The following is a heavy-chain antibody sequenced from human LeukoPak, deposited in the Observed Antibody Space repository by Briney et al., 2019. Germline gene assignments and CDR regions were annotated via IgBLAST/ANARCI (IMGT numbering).Heavy chain of an antibody. J-gene: IGHJ4*02. CDR2: ISGSGGST. D-gene: IGHD5-12*01. CDR1: GFTFSSYA. CDR3: AKDSEWLRYFDY. V-gene: IGHV3-23*01. Sequence: GGSLRLSCAASGFTFSSYAMSWVRQAPGKGLKWVSAISGSGGSTYYADSVKGRFTISRDNSKNTLYLQMNSLRAEDTAVYYCAKDSEWLRYFDYWGQGTLVTVSS.